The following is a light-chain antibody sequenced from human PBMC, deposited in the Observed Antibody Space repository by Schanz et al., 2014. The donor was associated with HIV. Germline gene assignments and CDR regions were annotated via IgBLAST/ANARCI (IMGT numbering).Light chain of an antibody. J-gene: IGLJ2*01. CDR2: EVT. CDR3: LSYDNTLSGSRI. Sequence: QSALTQPPSASGSPGQSVTISCTGTSSDVGGYNYVSWYQQHPGRAPKLMISEVTKRPSGVPDRFSGSKSGNTASLTITGLQAEDEADYYCLSYDNTLSGSRIFGGGTKLTVL. V-gene: IGLV2-8*01. CDR1: SSDVGGYNY.